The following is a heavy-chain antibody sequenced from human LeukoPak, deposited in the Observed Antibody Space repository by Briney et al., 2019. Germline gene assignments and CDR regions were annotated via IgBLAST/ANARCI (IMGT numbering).Heavy chain of an antibody. CDR1: GHPFSSYG. CDR2: VSHDGGTK. D-gene: IGHD2-2*01. V-gene: IGHV3-30*18. CDR3: AKDRYCSSISCHSFDY. Sequence: PGGSLRLSCAASGHPFSSYGMHWVRQAPGKGLEWVALVSHDGGTKYYADSVKGRFTISRDNSKNTLYLQMNSLRAEDTAVYYCAKDRYCSSISCHSFDYWGQGTLVTVSS. J-gene: IGHJ4*02.